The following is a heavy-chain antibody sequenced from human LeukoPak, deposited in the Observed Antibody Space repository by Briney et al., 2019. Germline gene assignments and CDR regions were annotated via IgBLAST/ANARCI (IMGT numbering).Heavy chain of an antibody. V-gene: IGHV4-4*07. CDR2: ISTSGNP. Sequence: PSETLSLTSTVSGGSISSYYRNWIRQPAGKALEWIGRISTSGNPDYNPSLKSRVTMSVETYNHQFTLKVSAETAAETAVYYCARRVWEQTYVAYENWFDPWGQGTLVSVSS. CDR1: GGSISSYY. J-gene: IGHJ5*02. CDR3: ARRVWEQTYVAYENWFDP. D-gene: IGHD1/OR15-1a*01.